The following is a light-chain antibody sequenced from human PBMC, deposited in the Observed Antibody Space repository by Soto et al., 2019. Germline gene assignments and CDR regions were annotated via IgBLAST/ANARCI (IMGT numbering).Light chain of an antibody. Sequence: QSALTQPASVSGSPGQSITISCTGTNGDVGAYDYVSWYQQHPGKAPKLMLSQVSNQPSEVSSRFSGSKFGNTASLTVSGLQAEDEADYYCCSYAGSNTWVFGGGTKLTVL. J-gene: IGLJ3*02. CDR1: NGDVGAYDY. V-gene: IGLV2-14*01. CDR2: QVS. CDR3: CSYAGSNTWV.